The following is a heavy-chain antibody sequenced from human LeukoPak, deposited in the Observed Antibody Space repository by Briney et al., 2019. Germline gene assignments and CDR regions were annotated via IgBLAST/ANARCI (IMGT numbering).Heavy chain of an antibody. D-gene: IGHD2-2*01. V-gene: IGHV1-69*05. CDR1: GGTFSSYA. CDR2: IIPIFGTA. CDR3: ARGTCSSTSCYVLWWFDP. J-gene: IGHJ5*02. Sequence: SVKVSCKASGGTFSSYAISWVRQAPGQGLEWMGGIIPIFGTANYAQKFQGRVTITTDESTSTAYMELSSLRSEDTAVYYCARGTCSSTSCYVLWWFDPWGQGTLVTVSS.